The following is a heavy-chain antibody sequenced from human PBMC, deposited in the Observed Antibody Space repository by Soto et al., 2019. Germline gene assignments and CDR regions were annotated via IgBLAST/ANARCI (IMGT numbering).Heavy chain of an antibody. J-gene: IGHJ3*02. CDR1: GFTFSSYA. CDR3: AKDLWVGYTVPDNAFDI. CDR2: ISGSGGST. Sequence: EVQLLESGGGLVQPGGSLRLSCAASGFTFSSYAMSWVRQAPGKGLVWVSAISGSGGSTYYADSVKGRFTISRDNSKNTLYLQMNSLRAEDTAVYYCAKDLWVGYTVPDNAFDIWGQGTMVTVSS. D-gene: IGHD2-2*02. V-gene: IGHV3-23*01.